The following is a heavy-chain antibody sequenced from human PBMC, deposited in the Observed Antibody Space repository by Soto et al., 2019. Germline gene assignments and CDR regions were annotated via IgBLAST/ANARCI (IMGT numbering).Heavy chain of an antibody. J-gene: IGHJ4*02. CDR3: ARDPRTYDYDTTGSPIDF. CDR2: ISGYNGNT. D-gene: IGHD3-22*01. Sequence: ASVKVSCKASGYTFSNYGISWVRQAPGQGLEWMGWISGYNGNTNYAQKLQDRITMTTDIPTSTAYMELRSLRSDDTAVYYCARDPRTYDYDTTGSPIDFWGQGTLVTVSS. CDR1: GYTFSNYG. V-gene: IGHV1-18*01.